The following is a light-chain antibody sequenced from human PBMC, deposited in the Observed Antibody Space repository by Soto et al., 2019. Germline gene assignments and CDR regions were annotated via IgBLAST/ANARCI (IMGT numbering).Light chain of an antibody. CDR2: AAS. Sequence: DIQMTQSPSSVSASVGDRVTITCPASQGISSWLAWYQKKPGKAPNLLIYAASSLQSGVPSRFSGSESGTDFTLTISSLQPEDCALYFCPQANSFPIPFGQGTRLEI. CDR3: PQANSFPIP. CDR1: QGISSW. J-gene: IGKJ5*01. V-gene: IGKV1-12*01.